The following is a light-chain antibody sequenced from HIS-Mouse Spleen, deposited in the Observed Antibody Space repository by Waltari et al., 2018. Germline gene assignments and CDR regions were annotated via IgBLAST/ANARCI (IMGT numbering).Light chain of an antibody. V-gene: IGLV1-40*01. CDR1: SPNIGAGYA. CDR3: QSYDSSLSGSV. CDR2: GNS. Sequence: QSVLTPPPSVSGAPGQRVTISCTGSSPNIGAGYAVPWYQQLPGTAPKLLIYGNSNRPSGVPDRFSGSKSGTSASLAITGLQAEDEADYYCQSYDSSLSGSVFGGGTKLTVL. J-gene: IGLJ2*01.